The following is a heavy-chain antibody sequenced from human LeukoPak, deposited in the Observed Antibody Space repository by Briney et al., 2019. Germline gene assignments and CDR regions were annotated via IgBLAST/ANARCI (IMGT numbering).Heavy chain of an antibody. Sequence: SETLSLTCTVSGGSISTYYWSWIRQPPGKGLEWIGYIYYSGSTNYNPSLKSRVTISVDTSKNQFSLKLNSVTAADTAVYYCARADYDILTGFLTHPFDYWGQGTLVTVSS. J-gene: IGHJ4*02. V-gene: IGHV4-59*08. CDR1: GGSISTYY. D-gene: IGHD3-9*01. CDR2: IYYSGST. CDR3: ARADYDILTGFLTHPFDY.